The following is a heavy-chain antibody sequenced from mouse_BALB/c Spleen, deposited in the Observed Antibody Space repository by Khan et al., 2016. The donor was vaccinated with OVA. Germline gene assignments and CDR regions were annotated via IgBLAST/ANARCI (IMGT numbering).Heavy chain of an antibody. J-gene: IGHJ4*01. Sequence: QVQLKESGPGLVAPSQSLSITCTISGFSLTNYGVHWVRQPPGKGLEWLVVIWSDGSTTYNSAHKSRLSISKDNSKSQVFLKINSLQTDDTAMYFCARQPYYHYNIMDYWGQGTSVTVSS. D-gene: IGHD2-10*01. CDR1: GFSLTNYG. CDR3: ARQPYYHYNIMDY. CDR2: IWSDGST. V-gene: IGHV2-6-1*01.